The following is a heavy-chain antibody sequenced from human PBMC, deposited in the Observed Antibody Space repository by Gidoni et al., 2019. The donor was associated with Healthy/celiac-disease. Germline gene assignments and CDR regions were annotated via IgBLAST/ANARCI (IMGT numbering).Heavy chain of an antibody. CDR1: GFTFGDYA. CDR3: NRIEVGESYRYPFDY. D-gene: IGHD3-16*02. CDR2: IRGKGDGGKT. V-gene: IGHV3-49*05. Sequence: VHLMESAGGLVNPGRSLRLCCTASGFTFGDYAMSWLRQAPGKGLEWVGVIRGKGDGGKTEDAAYVKCRFTRARDDSKRNAYMKRNSLKNEDTDVYDCNRIEVGESYRYPFDYWGQGTLVTVSS. J-gene: IGHJ4*02.